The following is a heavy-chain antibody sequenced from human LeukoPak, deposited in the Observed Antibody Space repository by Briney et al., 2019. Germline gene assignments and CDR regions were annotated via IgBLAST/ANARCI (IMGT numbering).Heavy chain of an antibody. CDR1: GGSISSYY. CDR3: VGGIVVVPAAMPKGHFTLDY. J-gene: IGHJ4*02. CDR2: IYYSGST. Sequence: PSETLSLTCTVSGGSISSYYWSWIRQPPGKGLEWIGYIYYSGSTNYNPSLKSRVTISVDTSKNQFSLKLSSVTAADTAVYYCVGGIVVVPAAMPKGHFTLDYWGQGTLVTVSS. V-gene: IGHV4-59*01. D-gene: IGHD2-2*01.